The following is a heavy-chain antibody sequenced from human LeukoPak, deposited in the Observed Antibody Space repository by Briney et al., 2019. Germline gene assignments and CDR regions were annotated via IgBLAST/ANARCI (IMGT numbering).Heavy chain of an antibody. V-gene: IGHV4-59*08. J-gene: IGHJ3*02. CDR3: ARRMAPVTDALDI. Sequence: PSETLSLTCNVSGDSLTSHFWSWIQPTPGKGLEWIGYVFHSGTTNYSPSLKSRVTISLDTSKKQFYLRLASVTAADTAVYYCARRMAPVTDALDIWGRGTMVSVSS. CDR1: GDSLTSHF. CDR2: VFHSGTT. D-gene: IGHD3-10*01.